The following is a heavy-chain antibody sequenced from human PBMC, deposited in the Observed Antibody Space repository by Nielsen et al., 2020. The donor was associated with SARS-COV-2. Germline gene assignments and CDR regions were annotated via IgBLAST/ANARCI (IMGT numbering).Heavy chain of an antibody. V-gene: IGHV3-49*04. CDR3: AKDIVGATKGWEFSYFDY. CDR2: IRSKAYGGTT. J-gene: IGHJ4*02. Sequence: GESLKISCTASGFTFGDYAMSWVRQAPGKGLEWVGFIRSKAYGGTTEYAASVKGRFTISRDNSKNSLYLQMNSLRTEDTALYYCAKDIVGATKGWEFSYFDYWGQGTLVTVSS. CDR1: GFTFGDYA. D-gene: IGHD1-26*01.